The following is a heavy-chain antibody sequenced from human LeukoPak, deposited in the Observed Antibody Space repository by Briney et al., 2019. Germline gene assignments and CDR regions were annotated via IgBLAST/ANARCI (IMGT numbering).Heavy chain of an antibody. CDR1: GFTFSSYW. V-gene: IGHV3-74*01. Sequence: GGSLRLSCAASGFTFSSYWMHWVRQAPGEGLVWVSRINSDGSSTSDADSVKGRFTISRDNAKNTLYLQMNSLRAEDTAVYYCARVAEYYYDSSGYYYTTGFDYWGQGTLVTVSS. CDR2: INSDGSST. CDR3: ARVAEYYYDSSGYYYTTGFDY. J-gene: IGHJ4*02. D-gene: IGHD3-22*01.